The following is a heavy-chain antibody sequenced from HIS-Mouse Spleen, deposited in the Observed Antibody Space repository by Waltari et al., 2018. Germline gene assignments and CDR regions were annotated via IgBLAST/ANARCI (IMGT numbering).Heavy chain of an antibody. CDR3: ARRGYCSGGSCYYFDY. CDR2: ISYDGSNK. V-gene: IGHV3-30-3*01. J-gene: IGHJ4*02. D-gene: IGHD2-15*01. Sequence: AASGFTFSSYAMHWVRQAPGKGLEWVGVISYDGSNKYYADSVKGRFTISRDNSKNTLYLQMNSLRAEDTAVYYCARRGYCSGGSCYYFDYWGQGTLVTVSS. CDR1: GFTFSSYA.